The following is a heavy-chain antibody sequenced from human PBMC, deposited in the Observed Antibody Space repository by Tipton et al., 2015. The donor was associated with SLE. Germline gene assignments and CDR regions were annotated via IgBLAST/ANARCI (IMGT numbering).Heavy chain of an antibody. CDR3: ARTLSSSLFYFDF. J-gene: IGHJ4*02. D-gene: IGHD6-13*01. V-gene: IGHV1-18*01. CDR1: GYTFATYG. CDR2: ISAYNGNI. Sequence: QSGAEVKEPGASVKVSCKASGYTFATYGISWVRQAPGQGLEWVAWISAYNGNIKYAQKFQGRVTVTTDTSTTTAYMELRSLGSDDTAVYYCARTLSSSLFYFDFWGQGTLVTVSS.